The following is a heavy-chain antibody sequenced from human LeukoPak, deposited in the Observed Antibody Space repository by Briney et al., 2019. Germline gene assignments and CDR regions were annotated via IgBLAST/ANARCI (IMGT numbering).Heavy chain of an antibody. J-gene: IGHJ6*04. D-gene: IGHD3-16*01. V-gene: IGHV4-31*03. CDR1: GGSISSGGYY. CDR3: ARVSPSGAYYGMDV. CDR2: IYYSGST. Sequence: SQTLSLTCTVSGGSISSGGYYWGWIRQHPGKGLEWIGYIYYSGSTYYNPSLKSRVTISVDTSKNQFSLKLSSVTAADTAVYYCARVSPSGAYYGMDVWGKGTTVTVSS.